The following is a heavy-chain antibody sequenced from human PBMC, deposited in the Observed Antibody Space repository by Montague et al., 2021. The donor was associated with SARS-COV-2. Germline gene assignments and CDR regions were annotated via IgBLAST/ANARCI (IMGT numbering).Heavy chain of an antibody. CDR1: GVSISSYY. CDR2: IYYSGST. V-gene: IGHV4-59*08. CDR3: AKQDLTRYCTSTTCFGAAFDI. J-gene: IGHJ3*02. D-gene: IGHD2-2*01. Sequence: SETLSLTCTVSGVSISSYYWTWIRQPPGKGLEWIGFIYYSGSTNYNPSLKSRVTISVDTSKNQFSLKLSSVTAADTAVYYCAKQDLTRYCTSTTCFGAAFDIWGQGTMVTVSS.